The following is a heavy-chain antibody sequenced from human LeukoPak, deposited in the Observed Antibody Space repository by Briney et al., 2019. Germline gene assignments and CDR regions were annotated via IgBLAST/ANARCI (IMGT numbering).Heavy chain of an antibody. J-gene: IGHJ4*02. D-gene: IGHD7-27*01. CDR3: ALAGDFDY. CDR2: INHVGST. CDR1: GGSISSYY. V-gene: IGHV4-34*01. Sequence: SETLSLTCTVSGGSISSYYWSWILQPPGKGLEWIGEINHVGSTNYNPSLKSRVTMSVDTSKTQFSLRLSSVTAADTAVYYCALAGDFDYWGQGTLVTVSS.